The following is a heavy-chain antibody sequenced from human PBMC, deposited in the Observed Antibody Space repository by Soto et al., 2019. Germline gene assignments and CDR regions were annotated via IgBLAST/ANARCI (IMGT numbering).Heavy chain of an antibody. CDR3: AKGKTGREGYFDC. J-gene: IGHJ4*01. Sequence: PGGSLRLSCAASGFTFSNYAMSWVRQAPGKGLEWVSTISGSGGTTYYADLVKGRFTISRDNSRSTLYLQVNNLRAEDTALYYCAKGKTGREGYFDCWGQGILVTVSS. CDR1: GFTFSNYA. CDR2: ISGSGGTT. V-gene: IGHV3-23*01.